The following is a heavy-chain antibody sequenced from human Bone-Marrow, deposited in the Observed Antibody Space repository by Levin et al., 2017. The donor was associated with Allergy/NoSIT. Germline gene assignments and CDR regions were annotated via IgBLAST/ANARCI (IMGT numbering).Heavy chain of an antibody. D-gene: IGHD3-16*01. CDR3: ARLGPADHYYYMDV. Sequence: SCTVSGGSMTNYYWSWIRQSPGKDLEWMAYFSYTGSTNYNPSLKSRVTISVDTSKNQFSLNLTPVSAADTAVYYCARLGPADHYYYMDVWGKGTTVTVSS. J-gene: IGHJ6*03. CDR2: FSYTGST. CDR1: GGSMTNYY. V-gene: IGHV4-59*08.